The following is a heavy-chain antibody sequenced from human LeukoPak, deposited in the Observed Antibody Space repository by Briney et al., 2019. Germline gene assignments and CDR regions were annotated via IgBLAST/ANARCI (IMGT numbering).Heavy chain of an antibody. CDR1: GFTLSGHS. V-gene: IGHV3-21*04. D-gene: IGHD1-1*01. J-gene: IGHJ4*02. CDR3: ARAERMTFYFDY. Sequence: GGSLRLSCEASGFTLSGHSMNWVRQAPGKGLEWVASIDTNSFYIYHADSVMGRFTISRDNAKNSLYLQMSSLRAEDTAVYYCARAERMTFYFDYWGQGTLVTVSS. CDR2: IDTNSFYI.